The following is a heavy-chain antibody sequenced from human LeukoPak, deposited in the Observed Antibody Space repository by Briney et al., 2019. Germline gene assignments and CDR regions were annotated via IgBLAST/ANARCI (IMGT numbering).Heavy chain of an antibody. CDR1: GFTFKNYH. CDR3: AREAVSGSSYFDY. Sequence: GGSLRLSCAASGFTFKNYHMNWVRQVPGKGPEWVSSITDNGLSIYYADSVKGRFTISRDNAENSLYLQMDSLRAEDTVVYCCAREAVSGSSYFDYWGLGTLVTVSS. J-gene: IGHJ4*02. D-gene: IGHD6-19*01. V-gene: IGHV3-21*01. CDR2: ITDNGLSI.